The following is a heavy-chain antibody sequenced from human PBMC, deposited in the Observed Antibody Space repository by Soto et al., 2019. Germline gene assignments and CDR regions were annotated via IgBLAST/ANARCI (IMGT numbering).Heavy chain of an antibody. Sequence: QVQLQESGPGLVKPSETLSLTCTVSGGSISSSSYHWGWIRQPPGKGLEWIGSVYYSGTTYYNPSLTSRVTTSVDTSKNQVSLKLSSVTAADTAVYYCVRQYSNPWYYYYYMDVWGKGTSVTVSS. CDR3: VRQYSNPWYYYYYMDV. V-gene: IGHV4-39*01. J-gene: IGHJ6*03. D-gene: IGHD5-12*01. CDR2: VYYSGTT. CDR1: GGSISSSSYH.